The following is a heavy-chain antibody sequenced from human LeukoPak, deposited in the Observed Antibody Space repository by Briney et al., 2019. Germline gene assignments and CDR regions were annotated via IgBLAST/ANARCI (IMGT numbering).Heavy chain of an antibody. CDR3: AKRSADGGFYDY. J-gene: IGHJ4*02. V-gene: IGHV3-74*01. CDR1: GFTFSSYW. Sequence: GGSLRLSCAASGFTFSSYWMHWVRQDPGKGVVWVSRLNGDGTSTNYADSVKGRFTISRDNAKNTLYLQMNSLRAEDSALYYCAKRSADGGFYDYWGQGTLVTVSS. D-gene: IGHD4-23*01. CDR2: LNGDGTST.